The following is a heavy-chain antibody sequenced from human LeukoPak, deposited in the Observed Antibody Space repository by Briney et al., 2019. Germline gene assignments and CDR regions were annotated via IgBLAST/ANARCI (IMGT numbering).Heavy chain of an antibody. Sequence: ASVRVSCKASGYTFTSYDINWVRQATGQGLEWMGWMNPNSGNTGYAQKFQGRITMARNTSISTAYMELSSLTSEDTAVYFCARRYDSGSYHLPHWGQGTLVTVSS. CDR1: GYTFTSYD. J-gene: IGHJ4*02. CDR3: ARRYDSGSYHLPH. V-gene: IGHV1-8*01. D-gene: IGHD3-10*01. CDR2: MNPNSGNT.